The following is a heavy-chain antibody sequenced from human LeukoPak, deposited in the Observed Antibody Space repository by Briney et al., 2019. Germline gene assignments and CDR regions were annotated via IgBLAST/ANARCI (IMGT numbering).Heavy chain of an antibody. CDR1: GYSFTGYY. CDR2: INPNSGGT. J-gene: IGHJ6*02. Sequence: ASVKVSCKASGYSFTGYYMHWVRQAPGQGLEWLGWINPNSGGTNFAQKFQGRVTMTRDTSITTGFMHLSGLRSGDTAVYYCARGYDSGWPHYYYGMDVWGQGTTVTVSS. CDR3: ARGYDSGWPHYYYGMDV. V-gene: IGHV1-2*02. D-gene: IGHD6-19*01.